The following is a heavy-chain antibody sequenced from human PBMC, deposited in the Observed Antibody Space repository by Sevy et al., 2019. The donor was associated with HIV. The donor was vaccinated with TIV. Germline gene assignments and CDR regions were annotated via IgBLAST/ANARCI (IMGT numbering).Heavy chain of an antibody. CDR2: ISYVESNK. CDR1: ELTFGSFA. CDR3: ARIGTGHTYGTPPWY. V-gene: IGHV3-30-3*01. Sequence: GGSWRPSFPASELTFGSFASHGSARAQAKGLGGGAVISYVESNKYYEDSVKGRLTISRDNSKNTLYLQMNSLRAEDTAVYYCARIGTGHTYGTPPWYWGQGTLVTVSS. D-gene: IGHD5-18*01. J-gene: IGHJ4*02.